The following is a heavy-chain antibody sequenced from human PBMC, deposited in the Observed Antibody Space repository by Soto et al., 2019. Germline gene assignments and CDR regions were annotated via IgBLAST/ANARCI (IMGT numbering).Heavy chain of an antibody. CDR1: GFTFSSYA. V-gene: IGHV3-23*01. CDR2: ISGSGGST. J-gene: IGHJ6*02. D-gene: IGHD3-10*01. Sequence: EVQLLESGGGLVQPGGSLRLSCAASGFTFSSYAMSWVRQAPGKGLEWVSAISGSGGSTYYADSVKGRFTISRDNAKNTLYLQMKSLRAEDRAVYYWAKAVGGRSGWNMVRGGARFWGQGTTVTVSS. CDR3: AKAVGGRSGWNMVRGGARF.